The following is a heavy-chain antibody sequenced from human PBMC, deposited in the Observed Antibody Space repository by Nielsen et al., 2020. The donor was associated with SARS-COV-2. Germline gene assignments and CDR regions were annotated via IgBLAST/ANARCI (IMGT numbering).Heavy chain of an antibody. Sequence: GESLKISCKGSGSSFTSYWIGWVRQMPGKGLEWMGIIYPGDSDTRYSPSFQGQVTISDDKSISTAYLQWSSLKASDTAMYYCARGGVVVVAATAFGFGYWGQGTLVTVSS. D-gene: IGHD2-15*01. CDR2: IYPGDSDT. CDR3: ARGGVVVVAATAFGFGY. J-gene: IGHJ4*02. V-gene: IGHV5-51*01. CDR1: GSSFTSYW.